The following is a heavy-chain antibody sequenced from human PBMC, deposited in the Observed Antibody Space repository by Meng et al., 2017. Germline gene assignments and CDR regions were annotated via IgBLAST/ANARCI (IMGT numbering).Heavy chain of an antibody. CDR2: ISSSGSTI. Sequence: GESLKISCAASGFTFSSYEMNWVRQAPGKGLEWVSYISSSGSTIYYADSVKGRFTISRDNAKNSLYLQMNSLRAEDTAVYYCARDSMITFGGVIVILPFDYWGQGTLVTVSS. V-gene: IGHV3-48*03. J-gene: IGHJ4*02. CDR1: GFTFSSYE. D-gene: IGHD3-16*02. CDR3: ARDSMITFGGVIVILPFDY.